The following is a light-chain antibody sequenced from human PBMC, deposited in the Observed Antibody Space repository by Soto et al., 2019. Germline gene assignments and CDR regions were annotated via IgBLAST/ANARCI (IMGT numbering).Light chain of an antibody. Sequence: EIVLTQSPGTLSLSPGERATLSCRASQSVSSSYLAWYQQKPGQAPRLLIYGASNRATGIPDRFSGSGSGTDFTLTISRLEPEEFAVYYCQQDDISPYTFGQGTKLEIK. CDR2: GAS. V-gene: IGKV3-20*01. CDR3: QQDDISPYT. J-gene: IGKJ2*01. CDR1: QSVSSSY.